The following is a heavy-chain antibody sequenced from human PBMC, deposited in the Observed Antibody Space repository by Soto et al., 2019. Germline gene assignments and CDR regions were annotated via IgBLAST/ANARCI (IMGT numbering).Heavy chain of an antibody. J-gene: IGHJ4*02. V-gene: IGHV3-30-3*01. Sequence: GGSLRLSCAASGFTFSSYAMHWVRQAPGKGLEWVAVISYDGSNKYYADSVKGRFTISRDNSKNTLYLQMNSLRAEDTAVYYCARDLASGSYYDEGYYFDYWGQGTLVTVSS. CDR3: ARDLASGSYYDEGYYFDY. CDR2: ISYDGSNK. D-gene: IGHD1-26*01. CDR1: GFTFSSYA.